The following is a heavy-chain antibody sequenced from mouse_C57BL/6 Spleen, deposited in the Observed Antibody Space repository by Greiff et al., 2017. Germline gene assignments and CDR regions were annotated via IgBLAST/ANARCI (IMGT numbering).Heavy chain of an antibody. J-gene: IGHJ4*01. CDR2: IWGGGST. D-gene: IGHD2-3*01. Sequence: VQVVESGPGLVAPSQSLSITCTVSGFSLTSYGVDWVRQPPGKGLEWLGVIWGGGSTNYNSALMSRLSISKDNSKSQVFLKMNSLQTDDTAMYYGAKRLYDGYYAMDYWGQGTSVTVSA. V-gene: IGHV2-9*01. CDR3: AKRLYDGYYAMDY. CDR1: GFSLTSYG.